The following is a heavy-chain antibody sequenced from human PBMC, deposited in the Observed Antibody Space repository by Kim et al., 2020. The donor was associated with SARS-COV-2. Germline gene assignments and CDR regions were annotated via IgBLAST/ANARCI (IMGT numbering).Heavy chain of an antibody. D-gene: IGHD3-22*01. J-gene: IGHJ5*02. Sequence: SETLSLTCSVSGVSIRSRNWWNWVRQSPEKGLEWIGEIIHGGTANYNPSLKSRLTISLDKSKNQVSLRLTGVTAADTAVYYCARVVAGCSASSCYLDPWG. V-gene: IGHV4-4*02. CDR2: IIHGGTA. CDR3: ARVVAGCSASSCYLDP. CDR1: GVSIRSRNW.